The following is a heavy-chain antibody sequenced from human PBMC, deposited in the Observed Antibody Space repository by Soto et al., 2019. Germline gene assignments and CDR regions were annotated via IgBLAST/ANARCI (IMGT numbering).Heavy chain of an antibody. CDR1: GVSVNNGDYY. V-gene: IGHV4-61*08. CDR2: AYYRGST. CDR3: ATWAHYGDYFNWFDP. D-gene: IGHD4-17*01. Sequence: QVQLQESGPGLVKPSETLSLTCSVSGVSVNNGDYYWTWIREPPGRGLEWLGFAYYRGSTNYNPSLKSRVTISIDASKNQFSLRLNSVTAADTAIYYCATWAHYGDYFNWFDPWGQGTLVIVSS. J-gene: IGHJ5*02.